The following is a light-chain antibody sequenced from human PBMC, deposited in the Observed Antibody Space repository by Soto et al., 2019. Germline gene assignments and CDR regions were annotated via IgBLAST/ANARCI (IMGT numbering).Light chain of an antibody. CDR2: GNN. CDR1: TSNIGAST. J-gene: IGLJ3*02. CDR3: AAWDDSLNGPV. Sequence: QAVVTQPPSASGTPGQRVTIFCSGSTSNIGASTVNWYQHLPGTAPKLLIFGNNRRPSGVPDRFSGSKSGTSASLAISGLQSEDAADYHCAAWDDSLNGPVFGGGTKLTVL. V-gene: IGLV1-44*01.